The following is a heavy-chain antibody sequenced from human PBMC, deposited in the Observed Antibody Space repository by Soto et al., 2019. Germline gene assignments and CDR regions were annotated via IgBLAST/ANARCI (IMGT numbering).Heavy chain of an antibody. V-gene: IGHV2-5*02. CDR2: IYWDDDK. Sequence: GSGPTLVNPTQTLTLTCTFSAFSLSTGGVGVGWIRQPPGKAIEWLALIYWDDDKRYSPSLRSRLTITKDTSKNQVVLTMTNMDPVDTATYYCIQSRCGGDCLQSYASYYYYGMDVWGQGTTVTVS. D-gene: IGHD2-21*02. CDR3: IQSRCGGDCLQSYASYYYYGMDV. J-gene: IGHJ6*02. CDR1: AFSLSTGGVG.